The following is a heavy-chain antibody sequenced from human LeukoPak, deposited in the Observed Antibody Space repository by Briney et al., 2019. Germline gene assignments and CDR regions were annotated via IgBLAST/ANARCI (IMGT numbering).Heavy chain of an antibody. CDR2: IQSETDGGTT. J-gene: IGHJ4*02. V-gene: IGHV3-15*05. Sequence: GGSLRLSCATSGITFTNAWMNWVRQAPGKGLEWVGRIQSETDGGTTDYAAPMKGRFTISRDDSKMMLYLQMNSLQTEDTAVYFCTTVLGGLRFFDHWGQGTAVTVSS. CDR3: TTVLGGLRFFDH. CDR1: GITFTNAW.